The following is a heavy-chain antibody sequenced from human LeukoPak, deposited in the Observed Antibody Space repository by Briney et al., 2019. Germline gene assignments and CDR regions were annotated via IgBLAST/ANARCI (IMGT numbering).Heavy chain of an antibody. CDR2: IYHSGST. Sequence: SETLSLTCAVYGGSFSGYYWSWIRQPPGKGLEWIGSIYHSGSTYYNPSLKSRVTISVDTSKNQFSLKLSSVTAADTAVYYCARSSGYDYWGQGTLVTVSS. CDR1: GGSFSGYY. J-gene: IGHJ4*02. CDR3: ARSSGYDY. V-gene: IGHV4-34*01. D-gene: IGHD3-22*01.